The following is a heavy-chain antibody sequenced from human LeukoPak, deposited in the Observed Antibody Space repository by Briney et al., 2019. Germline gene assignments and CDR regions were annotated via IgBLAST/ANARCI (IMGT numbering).Heavy chain of an antibody. CDR3: ARVSSSGWRIHYYYYMDV. CDR1: GFTFSSYE. V-gene: IGHV3-48*03. D-gene: IGHD6-19*01. CDR2: ISGSGSTI. J-gene: IGHJ6*03. Sequence: GGSLRLSCAASGFTFSSYEMNWVRQAPGKGLEWVSYISGSGSTIYYADSVKGRFTISRDNSKNTLYLQMNSLRAEDTAVYYCARVSSSGWRIHYYYYMDVWGKGTTVTVSS.